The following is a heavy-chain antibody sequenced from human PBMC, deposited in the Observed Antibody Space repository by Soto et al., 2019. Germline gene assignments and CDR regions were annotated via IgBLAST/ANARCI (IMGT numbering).Heavy chain of an antibody. CDR2: ISGSGFTP. Sequence: VGSLRLSCAASGFTFSDYAMTWVRQAPGKGLDWVASISGSGFTPYYAASVKGRFTISRDNSKNMVYLQMNSLRVEDTAIYYCVNSDSTSAPWGQGSLVTASS. D-gene: IGHD6-13*01. CDR3: VNSDSTSAP. V-gene: IGHV3-23*01. J-gene: IGHJ5*02. CDR1: GFTFSDYA.